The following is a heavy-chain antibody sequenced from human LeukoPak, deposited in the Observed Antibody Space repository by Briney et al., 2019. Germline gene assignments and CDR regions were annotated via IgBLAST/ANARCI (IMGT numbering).Heavy chain of an antibody. V-gene: IGHV1-18*01. Sequence: GASVKVSCKASGYTFTSYGFRWVRQAPGQGLEWMGWISPYNGNTNYAPKLQGRLTMTTDTSTSTAYMELRSLRSDDTAVYYCARDRQCGYWGQGTLVTVSS. CDR1: GYTFTSYG. J-gene: IGHJ4*02. CDR3: ARDRQCGY. CDR2: ISPYNGNT. D-gene: IGHD2-21*01.